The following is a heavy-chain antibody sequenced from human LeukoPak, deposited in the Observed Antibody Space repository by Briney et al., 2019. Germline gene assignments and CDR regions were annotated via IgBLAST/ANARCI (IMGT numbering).Heavy chain of an antibody. V-gene: IGHV1-2*02. CDR2: IHPGTGDT. J-gene: IGHJ4*02. CDR1: GYSFRDHH. D-gene: IGHD3-10*01. CDR3: SSHYGPGPV. Sequence: ASVKVSCKALGYSFRDHHVIWVRQAPGQGLEWMGWIHPGTGDTKFGQNFQGRLTMTWDTSITTAYMDLIELTSDDTAVYYCSSHYGPGPVWGQGALVTASS.